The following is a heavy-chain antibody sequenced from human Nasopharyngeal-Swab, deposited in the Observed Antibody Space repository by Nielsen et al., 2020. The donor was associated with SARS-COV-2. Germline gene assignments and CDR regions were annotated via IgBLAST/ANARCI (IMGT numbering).Heavy chain of an antibody. V-gene: IGHV3-48*01. Sequence: GESLKISCAASGFTFSGYSMNWVRQASGKGLEWVSYISSSSSSIYYADSVKGRFTISRDNAKNSLYLQMNSPRAEDTAVYYCARDYTVRGVWYWGQGTLVTVSS. CDR1: GFTFSGYS. CDR2: ISSSSSSI. D-gene: IGHD3-10*01. CDR3: ARDYTVRGVWY. J-gene: IGHJ4*02.